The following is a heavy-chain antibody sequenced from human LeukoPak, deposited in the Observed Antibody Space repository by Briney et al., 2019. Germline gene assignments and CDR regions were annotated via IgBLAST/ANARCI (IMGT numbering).Heavy chain of an antibody. D-gene: IGHD3-10*01. CDR2: IKEDGSVR. CDR3: ATEGTDGRGSFGWFDT. V-gene: IGHV3-7*03. CDR1: GFTFIDYW. Sequence: PGGSLRLSCVASGFTFIDYWMTWVRQAPGKGLEWVANIKEDGSVRYYVDSLKGRFTISIDNAKNSLYLQLDSLRAEDTAVYYCATEGTDGRGSFGWFDTWGQGTLVTVSS. J-gene: IGHJ5*02.